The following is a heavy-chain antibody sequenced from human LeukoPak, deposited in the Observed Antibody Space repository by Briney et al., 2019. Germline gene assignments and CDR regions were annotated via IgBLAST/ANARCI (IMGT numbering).Heavy chain of an antibody. Sequence: SGGSLRLSCAASGFTFSSYAMSWVRQAPGKGLEWVSAISGSGGSTYYADSVKGRFTISRDNSKNTLYLQMNSLRAEDTAVYYCAKDGEQWPGENWFDPWGQGTLVTVSS. CDR3: AKDGEQWPGENWFDP. CDR2: ISGSGGST. V-gene: IGHV3-23*01. J-gene: IGHJ5*02. CDR1: GFTFSSYA. D-gene: IGHD6-19*01.